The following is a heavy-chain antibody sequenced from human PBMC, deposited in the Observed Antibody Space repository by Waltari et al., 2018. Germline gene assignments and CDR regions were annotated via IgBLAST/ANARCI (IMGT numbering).Heavy chain of an antibody. D-gene: IGHD3-3*01. Sequence: QVQLQESGPGLVKPSETLSLTCVVSGGSMDSYFWNWLRQPPGKGLEWIGYVYYSGGSKYNTSRGSRVTISADTSRNEVSLSLTAVTAADTAVYFCARGGHYDAVTSFYSDALHVWGRGTTVIVSS. CDR2: VYYSGGS. CDR3: ARGGHYDAVTSFYSDALHV. CDR1: GGSMDSYF. J-gene: IGHJ3*01. V-gene: IGHV4-59*08.